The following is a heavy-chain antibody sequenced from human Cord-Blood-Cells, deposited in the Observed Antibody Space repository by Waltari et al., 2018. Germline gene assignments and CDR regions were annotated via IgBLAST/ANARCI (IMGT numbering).Heavy chain of an antibody. Sequence: QVQLQQWGAGLLKPSETLSLTCAVYGGSFSGYYWSWIRQPPGKGLEWIGEINHSGSTNYNPSRKSRVTISVDTSKNQFSLKLSSVTAADTAVYYCAREQDIVVVPAANWFDPWGQGTLVTVSS. J-gene: IGHJ5*02. V-gene: IGHV4-34*01. D-gene: IGHD2-2*01. CDR1: GGSFSGYY. CDR3: AREQDIVVVPAANWFDP. CDR2: INHSGST.